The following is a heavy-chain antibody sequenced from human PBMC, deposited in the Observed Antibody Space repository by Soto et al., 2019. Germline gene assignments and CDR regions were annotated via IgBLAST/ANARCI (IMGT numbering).Heavy chain of an antibody. CDR1: VYTFTSYG. CDR2: ISAYNGNT. CDR3: ARACRRAGYYYGMDV. D-gene: IGHD6-19*01. V-gene: IGHV1-18*04. J-gene: IGHJ6*02. Sequence: QVQLVQSGAEVKKPGASVKVSCKASVYTFTSYGISWVGQAPGQGLEWMGWISAYNGNTNYAQKLQGRVTMTTDTSTSTAYMELRSLRSDDTAVYYCARACRRAGYYYGMDVWGPGTTVTVSS.